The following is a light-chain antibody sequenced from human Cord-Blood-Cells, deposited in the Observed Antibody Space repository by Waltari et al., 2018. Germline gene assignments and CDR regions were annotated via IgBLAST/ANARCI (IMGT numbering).Light chain of an antibody. Sequence: DIQMTQSPSSLSASVGDRVTITCRASQSISSYLNWDQQKPGKAPKLLIYAASSLQSGVPSRFSGSGSGTDFTLTISSLQPEDFATYYCQQSYSTPITFGQETRLEIK. J-gene: IGKJ5*01. CDR1: QSISSY. CDR2: AAS. V-gene: IGKV1-39*01. CDR3: QQSYSTPIT.